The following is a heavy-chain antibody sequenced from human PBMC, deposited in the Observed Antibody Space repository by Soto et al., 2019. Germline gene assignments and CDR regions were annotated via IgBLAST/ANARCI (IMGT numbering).Heavy chain of an antibody. J-gene: IGHJ4*02. Sequence: PAETLSLTCTVSGGSLSSSGYYWGWIRQPPGKGLEWIGSFYYSGSTYYNSSLKSRVTISVDTSENQISLRLSAVTAADTAVYYCARQVVDGTVAGAGSFDYWGQGTPVTVSS. V-gene: IGHV4-39*01. D-gene: IGHD6-19*01. CDR1: GGSLSSSGYY. CDR2: FYYSGST. CDR3: ARQVVDGTVAGAGSFDY.